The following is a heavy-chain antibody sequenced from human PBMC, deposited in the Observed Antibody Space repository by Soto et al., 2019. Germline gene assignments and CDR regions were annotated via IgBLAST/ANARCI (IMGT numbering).Heavy chain of an antibody. D-gene: IGHD4-17*01. V-gene: IGHV3-48*03. CDR2: ISSSGNTV. CDR1: GFTFNIYE. Sequence: GGSLRLSCAASGFTFNIYEMNWVRQAPGKGLEWISYISSSGNTVEHADSVKGRFTISRDNAKNSLYLQMDGLRVEDTGVYYCAADRGVTTRFDWFDPWGQGTLVTVSS. J-gene: IGHJ5*02. CDR3: AADRGVTTRFDWFDP.